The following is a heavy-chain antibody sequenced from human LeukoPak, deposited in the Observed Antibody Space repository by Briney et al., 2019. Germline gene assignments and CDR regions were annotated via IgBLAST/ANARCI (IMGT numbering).Heavy chain of an antibody. Sequence: SVKVSCKASGYTFTSYGISWVRQAPRQGREWRGWIIAYNGNTNYAQKLQGRVSITTDTSTSPALMELRSLSTDDTAVYYCARIPGRLRADYYYYYMDVWGKGTTVTVSS. CDR2: IIAYNGNT. D-gene: IGHD5-12*01. CDR1: GYTFTSYG. V-gene: IGHV1-18*01. J-gene: IGHJ6*03. CDR3: ARIPGRLRADYYYYYMDV.